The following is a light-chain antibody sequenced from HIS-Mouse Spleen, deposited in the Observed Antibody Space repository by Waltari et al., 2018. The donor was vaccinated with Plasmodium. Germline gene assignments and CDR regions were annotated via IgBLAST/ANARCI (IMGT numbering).Light chain of an antibody. CDR3: QQYDNLPYT. CDR1: QDISHY. V-gene: IGKV1-33*01. CDR2: DAS. J-gene: IGKJ2*01. Sequence: DIQMTQSPSSLSASVGDRVTITCQASQDISHYLNWYQQKPGKAPKLLIYDASNLETGVPSRFSGSGSGRDFTFTISSLQPEDIATYYCQQYDNLPYTFGQGTKL.